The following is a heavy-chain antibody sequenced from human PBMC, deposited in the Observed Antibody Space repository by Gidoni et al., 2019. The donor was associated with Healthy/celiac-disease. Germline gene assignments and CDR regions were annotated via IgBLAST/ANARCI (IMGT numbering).Heavy chain of an antibody. J-gene: IGHJ4*02. Sequence: EVQLVESGGGLVQPGGSLRLSCAASGFTFSSYWMSWVRQAPGKGLERVANIKQDGSEKYYVDSVKGRFTISRDNAKNSLYLQMNSLRAEDTAVYYCARDRWELLFDYWGQGTLVTVSS. CDR1: GFTFSSYW. D-gene: IGHD1-26*01. CDR3: ARDRWELLFDY. V-gene: IGHV3-7*01. CDR2: IKQDGSEK.